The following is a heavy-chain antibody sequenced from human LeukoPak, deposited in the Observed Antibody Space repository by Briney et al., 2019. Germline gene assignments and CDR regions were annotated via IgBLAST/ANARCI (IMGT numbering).Heavy chain of an antibody. D-gene: IGHD3-10*01. Sequence: SETLSLTCTVSGGSISSCYWSWIRQPPGKGLEWIGYIYYSGSTNYNPSLKSRATISVDTSKNQFSLKLSSVTAADTAVYYCATNILVRDIINWFDPWGQGTLVTVSS. CDR1: GGSISSCY. CDR3: ATNILVRDIINWFDP. J-gene: IGHJ5*02. CDR2: IYYSGST. V-gene: IGHV4-59*01.